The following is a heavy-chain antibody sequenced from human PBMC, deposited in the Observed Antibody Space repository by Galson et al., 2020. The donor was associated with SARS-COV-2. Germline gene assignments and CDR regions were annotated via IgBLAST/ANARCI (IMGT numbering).Heavy chain of an antibody. CDR1: GSSISKSVYY. J-gene: IGHJ6*02. CDR3: ARDTFNHFGSGSYPYYYFAMDV. Sequence: ASETLSLTCIVSGSSISKSVYYWAWIRQSPGKGLEWIGSIYNSGNTHYNPSLTSRVTISVDTSKSQFSLKVRSVTAADTAVYYCARDTFNHFGSGSYPYYYFAMDVWGQGTTVTVSS. CDR2: IYNSGNT. V-gene: IGHV4-39*07. D-gene: IGHD3-10*01.